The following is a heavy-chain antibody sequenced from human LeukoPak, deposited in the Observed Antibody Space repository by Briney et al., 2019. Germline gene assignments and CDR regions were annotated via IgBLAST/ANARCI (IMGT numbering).Heavy chain of an antibody. Sequence: SETLALTCTVSGGSISSYYWIWIRQPPGKGLEWIGYIYYSGSTNYNPSLKSRVTISVDTSKNQFSLKLSSVTAADTAVYYCAGNRVEFDYWGQGTLVTVSS. D-gene: IGHD3-3*01. J-gene: IGHJ4*02. CDR2: IYYSGST. V-gene: IGHV4-59*01. CDR1: GGSISSYY. CDR3: AGNRVEFDY.